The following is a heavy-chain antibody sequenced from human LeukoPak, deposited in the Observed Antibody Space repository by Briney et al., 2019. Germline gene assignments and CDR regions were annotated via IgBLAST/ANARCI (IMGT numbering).Heavy chain of an antibody. CDR2: INWNGGST. V-gene: IGHV3-20*04. D-gene: IGHD5-18*01. CDR3: ARPFSYGFRYYFDY. J-gene: IGHJ4*02. CDR1: GFTFDDYG. Sequence: PGGSLRLSCTASGFTFDDYGMTWVRRAPGKGLEWVSGINWNGGSTGYADSVKGRFTISGDNAKNSLYLQMNSLRAEDTALYYCARPFSYGFRYYFDYWGQGTLVTVSS.